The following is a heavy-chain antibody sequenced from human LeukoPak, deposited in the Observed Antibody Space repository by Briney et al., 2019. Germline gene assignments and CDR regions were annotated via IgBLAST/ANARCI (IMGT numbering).Heavy chain of an antibody. CDR2: IYYSGST. D-gene: IGHD3-16*01. CDR3: ARYEGGPNWFDP. V-gene: IGHV4-39*07. Sequence: PSETLSLTCTVSGGSISSSSYYWGWVRQPPGKGPEWIGSIYYSGSTYYNPSLKSRVTISVDTSKNQFSLKLSSVTAADTAVYYCARYEGGPNWFDPWGQGTLVTVSS. CDR1: GGSISSSSYY. J-gene: IGHJ5*02.